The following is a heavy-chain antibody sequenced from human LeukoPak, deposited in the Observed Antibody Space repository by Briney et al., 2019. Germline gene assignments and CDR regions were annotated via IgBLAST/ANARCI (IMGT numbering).Heavy chain of an antibody. V-gene: IGHV4-59*01. CDR2: IFYSGST. D-gene: IGHD3-22*01. CDR1: GRSISSYY. CDR3: ASAYFDRTFDI. J-gene: IGHJ3*02. Sequence: SETLSLTCTVSGRSISSYYWSCIRQPPGKGLEWIGYIFYSGSTNYNPSLKSRVTISVDTSKNQLSLKLNSVTAEDTAVYYCASAYFDRTFDIWGQRTMVTVSS.